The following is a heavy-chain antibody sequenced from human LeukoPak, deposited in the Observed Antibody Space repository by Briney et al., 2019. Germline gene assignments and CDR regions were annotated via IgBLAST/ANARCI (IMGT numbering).Heavy chain of an antibody. CDR2: IYTSGST. CDR3: ARDLSDFWSGYHDY. V-gene: IGHV4-4*07. Sequence: SETLSLTCTVSGDSISSYYWSWIRQPAGKGLEWIGRIYTSGSTNYNPSLKSRVTMSVDTSKNQFSLKLSSVTAADTAVYYCARDLSDFWSGYHDYWGQGTLVTVSS. D-gene: IGHD3-3*01. J-gene: IGHJ4*02. CDR1: GDSISSYY.